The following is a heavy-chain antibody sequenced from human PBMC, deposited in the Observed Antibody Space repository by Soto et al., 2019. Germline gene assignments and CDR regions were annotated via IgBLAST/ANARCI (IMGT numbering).Heavy chain of an antibody. V-gene: IGHV3-74*01. CDR2: IDSDGSST. CDR1: GFTFSRFW. J-gene: IGHJ5*02. Sequence: EVQLVESGGGLVQPGGSLRLSCAASGFTFSRFWMHWVRQAPGTGLLWVSRIDSDGSSTNYAVSVKGRFTVSRDNAKNTLYLHMNTLSAEHTAVYYSARVGGDNGFDTLGQGPLVTVSS. CDR3: ARVGGDNGFDT.